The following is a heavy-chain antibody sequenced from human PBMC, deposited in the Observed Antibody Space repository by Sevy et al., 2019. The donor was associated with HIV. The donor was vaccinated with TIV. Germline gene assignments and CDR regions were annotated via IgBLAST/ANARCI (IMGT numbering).Heavy chain of an antibody. D-gene: IGHD6-13*01. V-gene: IGHV3-15*01. CDR3: TTASWSQEDYYDY. Sequence: GGSLRLSCAASGFTFSNAWMSWVRQAPGKGLEWVGRIKGKIYDGTIDYAAPVKGRFSISREDSKNKLYLQMNSLKTEDTAVYYCTTASWSQEDYYDYWGQGTLVTVSS. J-gene: IGHJ4*02. CDR1: GFTFSNAW. CDR2: IKGKIYDGTI.